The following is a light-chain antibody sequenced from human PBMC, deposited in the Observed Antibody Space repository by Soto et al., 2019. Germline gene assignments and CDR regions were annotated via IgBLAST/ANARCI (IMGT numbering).Light chain of an antibody. CDR2: RAS. Sequence: DIQMTQSPSTLSASVGDRVTITCRASQSISSWLVWYQQKPGKAPKLLIYRASSLESGVPSRFSGSGSGTEFTLTISSLQPDDFATYYCQQYNSYLLTFGPGTTVDIK. CDR1: QSISSW. J-gene: IGKJ3*01. V-gene: IGKV1-5*03. CDR3: QQYNSYLLT.